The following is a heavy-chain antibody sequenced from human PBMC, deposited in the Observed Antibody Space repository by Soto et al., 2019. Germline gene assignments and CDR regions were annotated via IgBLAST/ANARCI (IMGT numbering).Heavy chain of an antibody. D-gene: IGHD3-3*01. Sequence: QVQLVESGGGVVQPGRSLRLSCAASGFTFSSYAMHWVRQAPGKGLEWVAVISYDGSNKYYADSVKGRFTISRDNSKNTLYLKMNSLRAEDTAVYYCAREGHTIFGVVSMRGMDVWGQGTTVTVSS. CDR1: GFTFSSYA. CDR3: AREGHTIFGVVSMRGMDV. V-gene: IGHV3-30-3*01. CDR2: ISYDGSNK. J-gene: IGHJ6*02.